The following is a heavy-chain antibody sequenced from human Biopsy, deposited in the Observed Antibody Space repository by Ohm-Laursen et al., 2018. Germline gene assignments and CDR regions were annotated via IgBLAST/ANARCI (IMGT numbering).Heavy chain of an antibody. V-gene: IGHV3-33*06. Sequence: SLRLSCAPSGFTFSSYGMHWVRQAPGKGLAWVAAIWYDGSNKNYADSVKPRFTISRDNSKNTLYLQMNSLRDQDTAVYYCAKCMAGGSNYYFHHCGQGTLVTVSS. CDR2: IWYDGSNK. CDR3: AKCMAGGSNYYFHH. D-gene: IGHD2-8*01. CDR1: GFTFSSYG. J-gene: IGHJ4*02.